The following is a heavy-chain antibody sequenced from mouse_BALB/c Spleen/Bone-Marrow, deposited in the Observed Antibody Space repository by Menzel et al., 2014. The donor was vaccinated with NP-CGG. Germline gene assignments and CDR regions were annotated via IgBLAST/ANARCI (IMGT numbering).Heavy chain of an antibody. Sequence: QVQLKQSGAELVKPGASVKLSCKASGYTFTSYYMYWVKQRPGQGLEWIGEINPSNGGTNFNEKFKSKATLTVDKSSSTAYMQLSSLTSEDSAVYYRTRRLLYYAMDYWGQGTSVTVSS. CDR1: GYTFTSYY. J-gene: IGHJ4*01. V-gene: IGHV1S81*02. CDR3: TRRLLYYAMDY. D-gene: IGHD2-13*01. CDR2: INPSNGGT.